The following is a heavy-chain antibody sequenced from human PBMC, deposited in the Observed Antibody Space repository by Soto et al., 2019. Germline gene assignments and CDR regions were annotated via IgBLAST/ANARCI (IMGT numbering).Heavy chain of an antibody. CDR2: ISSSSGYT. D-gene: IGHD6-13*01. CDR1: GFTFSSYS. V-gene: IGHV3-21*01. CDR3: TTDLAARYYFDN. Sequence: GGSLRLSCAASGFTFSSYSMNWVRQAPGKGLEWVSAISSSSGYTYYAHSVKGRFTISRDNSKNTLHLQMNSLKTEDSAMYYCTTDLAARYYFDNWGQGTLVTVSS. J-gene: IGHJ4*02.